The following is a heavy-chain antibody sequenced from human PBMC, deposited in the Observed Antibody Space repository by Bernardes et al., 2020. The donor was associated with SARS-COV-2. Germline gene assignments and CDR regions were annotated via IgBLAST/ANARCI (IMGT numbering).Heavy chain of an antibody. CDR3: ARAGGSSSSAQDFDY. D-gene: IGHD6-6*01. V-gene: IGHV4-4*02. J-gene: IGHJ4*02. Sequence: SETLSLTCAVSGGSISSSNWWSWVRQPPGKGLEWIGEIYHSGSTNYNPSLKSRVTISIDTSKNQFSLKLSSVTAADTAVYYCARAGGSSSSAQDFDYWGQGTLVTVSS. CDR2: IYHSGST. CDR1: GGSISSSNW.